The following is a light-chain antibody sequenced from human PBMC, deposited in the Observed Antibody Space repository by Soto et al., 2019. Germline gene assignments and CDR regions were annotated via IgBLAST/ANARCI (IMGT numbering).Light chain of an antibody. CDR2: EVS. Sequence: QSELTQPASASGAPGQSITIYCTGTSGDVGGYKFVSWYQQTPGKAPKLMIYEVSNRPSGVPIRLAGPKSGNSASLTISGLRAEDEADYFCGSYTGNIYVFGNGTKGTVL. V-gene: IGLV2-14*01. J-gene: IGLJ1*01. CDR1: SGDVGGYKF. CDR3: GSYTGNIYV.